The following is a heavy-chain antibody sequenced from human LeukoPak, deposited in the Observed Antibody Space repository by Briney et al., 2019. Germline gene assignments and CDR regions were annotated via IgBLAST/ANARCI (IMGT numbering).Heavy chain of an antibody. CDR3: ARRGDSSPPDY. CDR2: IYYSGST. V-gene: IGHV4-59*08. CDR1: GGSISSYY. Sequence: SETLTLTCTVSGGSISSYYWSWIRQPPGKGLEWIGYIYYSGSTNYNPSLKSRVTISVDTSKNQFSLKLSSVTAADTAVYYCARRGDSSPPDYWGQGTLVTVSS. J-gene: IGHJ4*02. D-gene: IGHD6-13*01.